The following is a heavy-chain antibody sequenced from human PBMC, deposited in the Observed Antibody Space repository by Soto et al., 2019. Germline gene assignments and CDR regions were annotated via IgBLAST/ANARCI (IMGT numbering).Heavy chain of an antibody. V-gene: IGHV4-59*08. CDR3: ARRGSNYYYYYYMDV. Sequence: PSETLSLTCTVSGGSISSYYCSWIRQPPEKALEWTGHIYYSGSTNYNPSLKSRVTILVDTSKNQFSLKLSSVTAAHPAVYYSARRGSNYYYYYYMDVWGKGTTVTVSS. CDR1: GGSISSYY. D-gene: IGHD4-4*01. CDR2: IYYSGST. J-gene: IGHJ6*03.